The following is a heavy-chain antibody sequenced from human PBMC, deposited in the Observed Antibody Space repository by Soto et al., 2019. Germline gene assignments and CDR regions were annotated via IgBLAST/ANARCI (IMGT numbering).Heavy chain of an antibody. J-gene: IGHJ4*02. Sequence: SETLSLTCSVSGGSISGSYWSWIRQSPGKGLEWLGYVYYTGSTNYSPSLRSRVSISVDTSKNEFSLRLSSVTAADTAVYFCARSVAVPGAHIDYWGQGTHVTVSS. CDR2: VYYTGST. V-gene: IGHV4-59*01. CDR3: ARSVAVPGAHIDY. D-gene: IGHD6-19*01. CDR1: GGSISGSY.